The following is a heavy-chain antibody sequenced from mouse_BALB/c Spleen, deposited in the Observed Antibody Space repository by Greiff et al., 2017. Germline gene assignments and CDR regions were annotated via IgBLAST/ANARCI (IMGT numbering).Heavy chain of an antibody. Sequence: EVQGVESGGGLVQPGGSRKLSCATSGFTFSSFGMHWVRQAPEKGLEWVAYISSGSSTIYYADTVKGRFTISRDNPKNTLFLQMTSLMSEDTAMYYCARSYYGSSYGYFDVWGAGTTVTVSS. D-gene: IGHD1-1*01. CDR3: ARSYYGSSYGYFDV. CDR1: GFTFSSFG. V-gene: IGHV5-17*02. J-gene: IGHJ1*01. CDR2: ISSGSSTI.